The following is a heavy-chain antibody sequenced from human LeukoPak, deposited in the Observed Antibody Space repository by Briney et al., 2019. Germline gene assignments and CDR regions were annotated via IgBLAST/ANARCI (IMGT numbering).Heavy chain of an antibody. CDR2: ISHDGSNK. CDR3: ATDADEFDY. CDR1: GFTLSSYG. J-gene: IGHJ4*02. Sequence: GGSLRLSCAASGFTLSSYGMHWVRQAPGQGLEWVAVISHDGSNKYYADSVRGRFTISRDNSKNTPYLQMNSLRAEDTAVYYCATDADEFDYWGQGTLVTVSS. V-gene: IGHV3-30*03.